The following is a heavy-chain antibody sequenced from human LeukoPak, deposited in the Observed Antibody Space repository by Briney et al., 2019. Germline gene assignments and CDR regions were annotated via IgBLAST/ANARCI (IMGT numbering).Heavy chain of an antibody. CDR2: IASSGSTI. CDR1: GFTFSSYE. CDR3: ASLAVAGTRYLQD. J-gene: IGHJ1*01. Sequence: QPGGSLRLSCAASGFTFSSYEMNWVRQAPGKGLEWVSYIASSGSTIFYADSVKGRFTISRDNAKNSLFLQMNSLRAEDTAVYYCASLAVAGTRYLQDWGQGTLVTVSS. D-gene: IGHD6-19*01. V-gene: IGHV3-48*03.